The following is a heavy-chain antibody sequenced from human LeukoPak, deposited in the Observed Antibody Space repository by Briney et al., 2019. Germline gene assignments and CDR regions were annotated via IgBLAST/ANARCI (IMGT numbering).Heavy chain of an antibody. J-gene: IGHJ4*02. D-gene: IGHD3-10*01. CDR2: ISSTSSTI. CDR1: GFTFSSYS. V-gene: IGHV3-48*02. CDR3: GTEALWFREQIFDY. Sequence: GGSLRLSCAASGFTFSSYSMNWVRQAPGKGLEWVSYISSTSSTIYYADSVKGRFTISRDNAKNSLYLQMNSLRDEDTAVYYCGTEALWFREQIFDYWGRGTLVTVSS.